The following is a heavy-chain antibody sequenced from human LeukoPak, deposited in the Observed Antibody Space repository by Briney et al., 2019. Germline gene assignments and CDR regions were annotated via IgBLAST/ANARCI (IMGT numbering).Heavy chain of an antibody. Sequence: SETLSLTCAVYGGSFSGYYWSWIRQPPGKGLEWIGEINHSGSTNHNPSLKSRVTISVDTSKNQFSLKLSSVTAADTAVYYCARGRTRTYCSGGSCFPAFDIWGQGTMVTVSS. J-gene: IGHJ3*02. CDR2: INHSGST. V-gene: IGHV4-34*01. CDR1: GGSFSGYY. D-gene: IGHD2-15*01. CDR3: ARGRTRTYCSGGSCFPAFDI.